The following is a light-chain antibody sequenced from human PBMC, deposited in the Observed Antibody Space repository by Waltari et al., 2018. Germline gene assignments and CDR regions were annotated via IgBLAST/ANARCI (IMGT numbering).Light chain of an antibody. J-gene: IGKJ3*01. V-gene: IGKV3-20*01. CDR3: QQYGSSLFT. Sequence: EIVLTQSPGTLSLSPGERATLSCRASQSVSSSYLARYQQKPGQAPRLLIYGASSRATGIPDRFSGSASGTDFTLTISRLEPEDFAVYYCQQYGSSLFTFGPGTKVDIK. CDR2: GAS. CDR1: QSVSSSY.